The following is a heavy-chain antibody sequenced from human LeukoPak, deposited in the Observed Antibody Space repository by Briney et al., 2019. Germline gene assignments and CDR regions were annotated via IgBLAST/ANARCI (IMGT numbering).Heavy chain of an antibody. J-gene: IGHJ4*02. Sequence: GGSLRLSCAASGFTFSSYSMNWVRQAPGKGLEWVSYISSSSSTIYYADSVKGRFTISRDNAKNSLYLQMNSLRAEDTAVYYCVRDQHYYNSGSYYIGLDYWGQGTLVTVSS. CDR2: ISSSSSTI. V-gene: IGHV3-48*01. D-gene: IGHD3-10*01. CDR1: GFTFSSYS. CDR3: VRDQHYYNSGSYYIGLDY.